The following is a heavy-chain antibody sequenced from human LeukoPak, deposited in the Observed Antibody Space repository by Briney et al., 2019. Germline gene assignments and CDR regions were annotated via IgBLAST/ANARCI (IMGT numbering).Heavy chain of an antibody. J-gene: IGHJ4*02. D-gene: IGHD6-19*01. Sequence: SETLSLTCTVSGGSISSYYWSWIRQPPGKGLEWIGYSYYSGSTNYNPSLKSRVTISVDTSKNQFSLKLSSVTAADTAVYYCARRGRAVAGFDYWGQGTLVTVSS. CDR3: ARRGRAVAGFDY. CDR1: GGSISSYY. CDR2: SYYSGST. V-gene: IGHV4-59*08.